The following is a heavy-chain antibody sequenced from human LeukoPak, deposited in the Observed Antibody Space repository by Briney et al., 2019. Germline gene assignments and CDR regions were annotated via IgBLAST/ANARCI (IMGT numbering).Heavy chain of an antibody. V-gene: IGHV4-30-2*01. Sequence: SQTLSLTCTVSGGSISSGGYYWSWIRQPPGKGLEWIGYIYHSGSTYYNPSLKSRVTISVDRSKNQFSLKLSSVTAADTAVYYCARDRLDYYDSSGYYERYYYYYGMDVWGQGTTVTVSS. CDR2: IYHSGST. CDR1: GGSISSGGYY. CDR3: ARDRLDYYDSSGYYERYYYYYGMDV. J-gene: IGHJ6*02. D-gene: IGHD3-22*01.